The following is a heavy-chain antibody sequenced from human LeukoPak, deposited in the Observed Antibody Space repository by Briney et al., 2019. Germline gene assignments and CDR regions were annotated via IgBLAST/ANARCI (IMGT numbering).Heavy chain of an antibody. D-gene: IGHD3-3*01. CDR2: ISSSGSTI. Sequence: GGSLRLSCAASGFTFSSYEMNWVRQAPGKGLEWASYISSSGSTIYYADSVKGRFTISRDNAKNSLYLQMNSLRAEDTAVYYCARYYDFWGASYGNYYMDVWGKGTTVTVSS. J-gene: IGHJ6*03. CDR1: GFTFSSYE. CDR3: ARYYDFWGASYGNYYMDV. V-gene: IGHV3-48*03.